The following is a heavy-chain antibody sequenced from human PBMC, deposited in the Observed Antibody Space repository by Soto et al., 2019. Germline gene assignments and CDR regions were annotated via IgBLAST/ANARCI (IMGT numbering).Heavy chain of an antibody. CDR2: IYYSGST. CDR3: ARAGVLPAAPGVNWFYP. CDR1: GGSISSGGYY. V-gene: IGHV4-31*03. D-gene: IGHD2-2*01. Sequence: PSETLSITCTVSGGSISSGGYYWSWIRQHPGKGLEWIGYIYYSGSTYYNPSLKSRVTISVDTSKNQFSLKLSSVTAADTAVYYCARAGVLPAAPGVNWFYPWGQGTLVPVSS. J-gene: IGHJ5*02.